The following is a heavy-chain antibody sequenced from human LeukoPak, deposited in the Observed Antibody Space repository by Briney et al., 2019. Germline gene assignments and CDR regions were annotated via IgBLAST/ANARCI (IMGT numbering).Heavy chain of an antibody. Sequence: ASVKVSCKASGGTFSSYAISWVRQAPGQGLEWMGRIIPILGIANYAQKFQGRVTITADKSTSTAYMELSSLRSVDTAVYYCARGAVTNGDPYYYYYGMDVWGQGTTVTVSS. CDR2: IIPILGIA. V-gene: IGHV1-69*04. D-gene: IGHD4-17*01. CDR3: ARGAVTNGDPYYYYYGMDV. CDR1: GGTFSSYA. J-gene: IGHJ6*02.